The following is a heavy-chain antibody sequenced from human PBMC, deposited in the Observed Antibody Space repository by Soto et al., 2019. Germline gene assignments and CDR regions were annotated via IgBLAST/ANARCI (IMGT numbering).Heavy chain of an antibody. CDR2: ISAYNGNT. D-gene: IGHD3-22*01. J-gene: IGHJ4*02. Sequence: ASVKVSCKASGYTFTSYGISWVRQAPGQGLEWMGWISAYNGNTNYAQKLQGRVTMTTDTSTSTAYMELRSLRSDDTAVYYCARVAYYYDISGSRPAFDYPGQGPLVTVS. CDR1: GYTFTSYG. CDR3: ARVAYYYDISGSRPAFDY. V-gene: IGHV1-18*01.